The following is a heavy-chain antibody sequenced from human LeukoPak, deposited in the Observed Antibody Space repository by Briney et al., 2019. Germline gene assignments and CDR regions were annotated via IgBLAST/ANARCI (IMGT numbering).Heavy chain of an antibody. Sequence: GGSLRLSCAASGFTFSDYYMNWIRQAPGEGLEWVSYISSSGNTIYYADSVKGRFTISRDNAKNSLYLQMNSLRAEDTALYYCAGRGDSSGYNYIDYWGQGTLVTVSS. D-gene: IGHD3-22*01. CDR2: ISSSGNTI. CDR3: AGRGDSSGYNYIDY. J-gene: IGHJ4*02. CDR1: GFTFSDYY. V-gene: IGHV3-11*04.